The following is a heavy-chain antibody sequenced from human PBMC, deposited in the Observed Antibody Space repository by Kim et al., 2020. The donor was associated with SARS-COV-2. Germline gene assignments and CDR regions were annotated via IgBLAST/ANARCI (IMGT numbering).Heavy chain of an antibody. V-gene: IGHV1-69*13. CDR1: GGTFSSYA. CDR3: ATDYPGIPSSTSPQFY. CDR2: IIPIFGTA. D-gene: IGHD2-2*01. J-gene: IGHJ4*02. Sequence: SVKVSCKASGGTFSSYAISWVRQAPGQGLEWMGGIIPIFGTANYAQKFQGRVTITADESTSTAYMELSSLRSEDTAVYYCATDYPGIPSSTSPQFYWGQGTLVTVSS.